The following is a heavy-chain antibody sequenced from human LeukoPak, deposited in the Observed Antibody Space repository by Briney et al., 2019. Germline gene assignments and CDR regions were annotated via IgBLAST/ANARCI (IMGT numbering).Heavy chain of an antibody. D-gene: IGHD5-18*01. CDR1: GFTFSTYA. CDR2: ISYDGSNK. J-gene: IGHJ4*02. Sequence: PGGSLRLSCAASGFTFSTYAMHWVRQAPGKGLEWVAVISYDGSNKYYADSVKGRFTISRDNSKNTLYLQMNSLRAEDTAVYYCARGYSYGYSYFDHWGQGTLVTVSS. V-gene: IGHV3-30-3*01. CDR3: ARGYSYGYSYFDH.